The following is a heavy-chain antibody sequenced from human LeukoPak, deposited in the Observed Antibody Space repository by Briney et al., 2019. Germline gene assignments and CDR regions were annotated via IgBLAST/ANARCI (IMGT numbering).Heavy chain of an antibody. CDR1: GGSISSYY. V-gene: IGHV4-59*01. J-gene: IGHJ4*02. CDR2: IYYSGST. Sequence: PSETLSLTCTVPGGSISSYYCSWIRQPPGKGLEWIGYIYYSGSTKYNPSLKSRVNISVDTSKNYFSLQLSAVPAADTAVYYCARFSSSWFSHWGQGTLVTVSS. D-gene: IGHD6-13*01. CDR3: ARFSSSWFSH.